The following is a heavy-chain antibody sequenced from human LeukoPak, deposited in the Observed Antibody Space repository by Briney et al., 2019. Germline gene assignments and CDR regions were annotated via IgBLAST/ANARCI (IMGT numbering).Heavy chain of an antibody. D-gene: IGHD1-26*01. Sequence: SETLSLTCTVSGGSISSSSYYWGWIRQPPGKGLEWIGSTYYSGSSYYNPSLKSRVTISVDTSKNQFSLKLSSVTVADTAVYYCAREGYSGSYLYWGQGTLVTVSS. V-gene: IGHV4-39*07. J-gene: IGHJ4*02. CDR3: AREGYSGSYLY. CDR1: GGSISSSSYY. CDR2: TYYSGSS.